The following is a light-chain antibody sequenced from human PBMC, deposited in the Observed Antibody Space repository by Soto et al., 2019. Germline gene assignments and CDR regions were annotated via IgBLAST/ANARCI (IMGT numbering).Light chain of an antibody. V-gene: IGKV3-20*01. Sequence: EIVLTQSPGTLSLSPGERATLSCRASQSVSSSYLAWYQQKPGQAPSLLIYGASSRDTGIPDRFSGSGSGADFTLTISRLEPEDFAVYYCQQYGSSPRTFGQGAKVEIK. CDR2: GAS. CDR3: QQYGSSPRT. CDR1: QSVSSSY. J-gene: IGKJ1*01.